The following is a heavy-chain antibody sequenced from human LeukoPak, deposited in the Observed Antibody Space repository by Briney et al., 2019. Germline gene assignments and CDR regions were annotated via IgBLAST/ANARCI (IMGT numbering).Heavy chain of an antibody. V-gene: IGHV3-74*03. D-gene: IGHD1-26*01. J-gene: IGHJ3*02. CDR3: ARGGSPPEALGDTFDI. CDR2: INTDGSGT. Sequence: PGGSLRLSCAASGFTFTRYWMHWVRQAPGKGLVRVSRINTDGSGTTYADSVKGRFTISRDNAKNTLSLQMNSLRAEDTAVYYCARGGSPPEALGDTFDIWGQGTMVTVSS. CDR1: GFTFTRYW.